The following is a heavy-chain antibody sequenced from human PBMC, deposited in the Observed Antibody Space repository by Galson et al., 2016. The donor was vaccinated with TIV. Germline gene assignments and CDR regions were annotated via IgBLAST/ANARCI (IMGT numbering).Heavy chain of an antibody. J-gene: IGHJ5*02. Sequence: LVKPTQTLTLTCTFSGFSLSTYGMSVGWIRQPPGKGLEWNGIVYDNGNDYYNPSLKSRVNISVDTSKNQFSLKLTSVTAADTAVYYCARERTPAGPDNDTWFDPWGHGIPVTVSS. CDR1: GFSLSTYGMS. CDR3: ARERTPAGPDNDTWFDP. D-gene: IGHD2-2*01. V-gene: IGHV4-39*07. CDR2: VYDNGND.